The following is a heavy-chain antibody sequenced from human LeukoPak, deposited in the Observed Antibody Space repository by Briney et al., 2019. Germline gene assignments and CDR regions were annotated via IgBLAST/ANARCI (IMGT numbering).Heavy chain of an antibody. CDR1: GFSFGSYA. J-gene: IGHJ4*02. D-gene: IGHD2-8*01. Sequence: PGGSVRLSCAASGFSFGSYALSWVRQAPGKGLEWVSVISGSGDNTHYTEPVKGRFTISRDNSKNTLYLQMNSLRAEDTAVYYCTSLSDAIESFGTRNYWGQGTLVTVSS. CDR3: TSLSDAIESFGTRNY. V-gene: IGHV3-23*01. CDR2: ISGSGDNT.